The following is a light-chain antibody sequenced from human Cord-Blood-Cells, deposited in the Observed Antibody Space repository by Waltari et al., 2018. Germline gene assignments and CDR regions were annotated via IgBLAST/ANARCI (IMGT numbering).Light chain of an antibody. CDR2: GNS. CDR3: QSYDSSLSGSV. CDR1: SSNIGAGYD. J-gene: IGLJ3*02. V-gene: IGLV1-40*01. Sequence: QSVLTQPPSVSGAPGQRVTISCTGSSSNIGAGYDVHWYQQLPGTAPKLLIYGNSKRHSGVPDRFSGSKSGTAASLASTGLQAEDEAEYYCQSYDSSLSGSVFGGGTKLTVL.